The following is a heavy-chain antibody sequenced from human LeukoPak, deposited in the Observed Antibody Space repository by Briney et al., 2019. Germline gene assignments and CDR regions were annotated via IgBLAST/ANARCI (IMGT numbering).Heavy chain of an antibody. CDR3: ARLGENGLLTGYFYP. Sequence: ASVKVSCKASGYTFNDYYMHWVRQAPGQGLECMGRINPDSGGTDYAQKFQGRVTMTRDTSITTAYMDLDRLRSDDTAVYYCARLGENGLLTGYFYPWGQGTLVTVSS. D-gene: IGHD3-9*01. CDR1: GYTFNDYY. V-gene: IGHV1-2*02. CDR2: INPDSGGT. J-gene: IGHJ5*02.